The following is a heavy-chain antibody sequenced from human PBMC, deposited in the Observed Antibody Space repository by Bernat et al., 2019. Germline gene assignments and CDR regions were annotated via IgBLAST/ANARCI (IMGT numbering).Heavy chain of an antibody. CDR1: GFTFSSYG. V-gene: IGHV3-33*01. CDR2: IWYDGSNK. J-gene: IGHJ5*02. D-gene: IGHD3-10*01. CDR3: AREITMVRGVIISHWFDP. Sequence: QVQLVESGGGVVQPGRSLRLSCAASGFTFSSYGMHWVRQAPGKGLEWVAVIWYDGSNKYYADSVKGRFTISRDNSKYTLYLQMNSLRAEDTAVYYCAREITMVRGVIISHWFDPWGQGTLVTVSS.